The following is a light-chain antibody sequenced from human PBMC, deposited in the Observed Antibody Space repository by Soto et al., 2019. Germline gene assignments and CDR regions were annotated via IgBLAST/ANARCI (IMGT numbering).Light chain of an antibody. J-gene: IGLJ2*01. V-gene: IGLV2-14*01. CDR3: SSYTSGSTLVV. CDR1: SSDVGGYNY. CDR2: EVS. Sequence: QSALTQPASVSGSPGQSITISCTGTSSDVGGYNYVSWYQQHPGKAPKLMISEVSNRPSGVSNRFSGSKSGNTASLTITGLQAEDEAGYYCSSYTSGSTLVVFGGGTKVTVL.